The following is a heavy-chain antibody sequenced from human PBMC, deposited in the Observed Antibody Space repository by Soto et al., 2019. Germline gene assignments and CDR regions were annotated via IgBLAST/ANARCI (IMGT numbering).Heavy chain of an antibody. CDR3: AGYSSRGRDY. V-gene: IGHV4-59*01. Sequence: QVQLQESGPGLVKPSETLFLTCTVSGGSISSYYWSWIRQPPGKGLEWIGYIYYSGSTNYNPSLKSRVTISVDTSKNQFSLKLSSVTAADTAVYYCAGYSSRGRDYWGQGTLVTVSS. CDR2: IYYSGST. D-gene: IGHD3-16*01. J-gene: IGHJ4*02. CDR1: GGSISSYY.